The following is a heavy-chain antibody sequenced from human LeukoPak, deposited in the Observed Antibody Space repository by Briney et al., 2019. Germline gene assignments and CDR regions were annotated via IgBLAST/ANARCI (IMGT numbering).Heavy chain of an antibody. CDR1: GFTFSSFG. Sequence: PGGSLRLSCAASGFTFSSFGMHWVRQAAGKGLEWVAIISYDGTNKNYADSVKGRFTISRDNSNNTLYLQMNSLRAEDTAVYYCARVVLLAFDIWGQGTMVTVSS. CDR2: ISYDGTNK. D-gene: IGHD2-8*01. CDR3: ARVVLLAFDI. V-gene: IGHV3-30*03. J-gene: IGHJ3*02.